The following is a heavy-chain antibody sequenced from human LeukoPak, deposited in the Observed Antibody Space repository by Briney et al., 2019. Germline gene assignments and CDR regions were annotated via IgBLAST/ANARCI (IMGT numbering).Heavy chain of an antibody. J-gene: IGHJ1*01. CDR3: AREWRYYYDSSGPGAEYYQH. Sequence: ASVKVSCKASGYTFTGYYMHWVRQAPGQGLEWMGWINPNSGGTNYAQKFQGWVTMTRDTSISTAYMELSRLRSDDTAVYYCAREWRYYYDSSGPGAEYYQHWGQGTLVTVSS. V-gene: IGHV1-2*04. CDR1: GYTFTGYY. D-gene: IGHD3-22*01. CDR2: INPNSGGT.